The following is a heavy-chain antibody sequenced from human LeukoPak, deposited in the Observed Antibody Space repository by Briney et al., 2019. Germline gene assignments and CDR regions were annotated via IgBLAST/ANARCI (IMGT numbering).Heavy chain of an antibody. J-gene: IGHJ6*02. Sequence: ASVKVSCKASGYTFTSYAMHWVRQAPGQRLEWMGWINAGNGNTKYSQKFQGRVTITRDTSASTAYMELSSLRSEDTAVYYCARELEGYCSGGSCSPGPLYYYYYYGMDVWGQGTTVTVSS. V-gene: IGHV1-3*01. CDR1: GYTFTSYA. CDR2: INAGNGNT. CDR3: ARELEGYCSGGSCSPGPLYYYYYYGMDV. D-gene: IGHD2-15*01.